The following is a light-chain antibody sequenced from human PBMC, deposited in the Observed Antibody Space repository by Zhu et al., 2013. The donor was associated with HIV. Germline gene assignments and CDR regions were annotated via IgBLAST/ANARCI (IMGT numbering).Light chain of an antibody. J-gene: IGLJ2*01. V-gene: IGLV1-51*01. CDR1: SSNIGNNY. CDR2: DNN. Sequence: QSVLTQPPSVSAAPGQKVTISCSGSSSNIGNNYVSWYQQVPGTAPKLLIYDNNKRPSGIPDRFSASKSGTSASLIISGLRSEDEATYYCAAWDDRLTIVLFGGGTKVTVL. CDR3: AAWDDRLTIVL.